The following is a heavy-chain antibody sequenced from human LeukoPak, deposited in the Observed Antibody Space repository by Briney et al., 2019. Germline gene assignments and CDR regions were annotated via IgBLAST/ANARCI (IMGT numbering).Heavy chain of an antibody. Sequence: GGSLRLSCTASGFTLRNYWMHWVRQVPGKRLVWVSRISGDGRVTNYADSVQGRFTISRDNAKNILYLQINSLRSEDTAVYYCARYSSSSGGASYYLDYWGHGTLVTVSS. CDR3: ARYSSSSGGASYYLDY. CDR1: GFTLRNYW. CDR2: ISGDGRVT. D-gene: IGHD6-6*01. J-gene: IGHJ4*01. V-gene: IGHV3-74*01.